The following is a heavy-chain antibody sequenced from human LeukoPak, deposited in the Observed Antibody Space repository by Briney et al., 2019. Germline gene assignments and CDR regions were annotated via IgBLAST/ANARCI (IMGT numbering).Heavy chain of an antibody. CDR3: AKERRYCSSTSCSHDAFDI. J-gene: IGHJ3*02. V-gene: IGHV3-48*03. CDR1: GFTFSSYE. D-gene: IGHD2-2*01. Sequence: GGSLRLSCAASGFTFSSYEMNWVRQAPGKGLEWVSYISSSGSTIYYADSVKGRFTISRDNAKNTLYLQMNSLRAEDTAVYYCAKERRYCSSTSCSHDAFDIWGQGTMVTVSS. CDR2: ISSSGSTI.